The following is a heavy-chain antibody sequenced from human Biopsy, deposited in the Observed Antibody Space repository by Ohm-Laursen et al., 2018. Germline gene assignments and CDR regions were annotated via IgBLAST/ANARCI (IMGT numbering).Heavy chain of an antibody. CDR3: ARHPTGFWFDP. V-gene: IGHV4-39*01. CDR1: GDSISASTTSY. CDR2: IYNSETT. J-gene: IGHJ5*02. Sequence: GTLSLTCSVSGDSISASTTSYWAWLRQPPGKGLEWIGNIYNSETTFYNPSLKSRAAISVDTSTNQFSLKVSSVTAADTALYYCARHPTGFWFDPWGHGTLVTVSS.